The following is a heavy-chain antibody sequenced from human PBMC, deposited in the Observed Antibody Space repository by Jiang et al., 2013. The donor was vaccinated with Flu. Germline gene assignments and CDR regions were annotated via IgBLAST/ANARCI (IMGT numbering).Heavy chain of an antibody. CDR3: ARNDSDRGGFDY. CDR2: SSAYNNNT. CDR1: GYTFITYG. J-gene: IGHJ4*02. D-gene: IGHD3-16*01. V-gene: IGHV1-18*01. Sequence: GAEVKKPGASVKVSCKASGYTFITYGISWVRQAPGQGLEWMGWSSAYNNNTKYAQNLQGRVTMTTDTSTTTAYMELRSLTSDDTAVYYCARNDSDRGGFDYWGQGTLVSVSS.